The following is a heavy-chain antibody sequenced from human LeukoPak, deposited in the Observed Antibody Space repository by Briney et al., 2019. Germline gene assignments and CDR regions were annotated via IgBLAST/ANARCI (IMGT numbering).Heavy chain of an antibody. D-gene: IGHD3-10*01. CDR2: IYYSGST. V-gene: IGHV4-30-4*01. CDR3: ARGPGRFEGTWFDP. J-gene: IGHJ5*02. Sequence: SQTLSLTCTVSGGSISSGDYYWSWIRQPPGKGLEWIGYIYYSGSTYYNPSLKSRVTISVDTSKNQFSLKLSSVTAADTAVYYCARGPGRFEGTWFDPWGQGTLVTVSS. CDR1: GGSISSGDYY.